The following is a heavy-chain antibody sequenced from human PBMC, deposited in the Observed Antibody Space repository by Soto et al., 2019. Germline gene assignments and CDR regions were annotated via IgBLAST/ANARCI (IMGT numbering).Heavy chain of an antibody. CDR2: IYHSGIT. D-gene: IGHD2-21*02. V-gene: IGHV4-59*08. Sequence: SETLSLTCTVSGGSISSYYWSWVRQPPWKGLEWIGSIYHSGITYYNPSLKSRVTISVDTSKNQFSLKLSSVTAADTAVYYCARVTVVTPEFDYWGQGTLVTVSS. J-gene: IGHJ4*02. CDR1: GGSISSYY. CDR3: ARVTVVTPEFDY.